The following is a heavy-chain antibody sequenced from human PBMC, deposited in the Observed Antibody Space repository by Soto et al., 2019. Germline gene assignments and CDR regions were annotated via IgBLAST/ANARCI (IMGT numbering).Heavy chain of an antibody. J-gene: IGHJ4*02. CDR3: ARAPTSRLDY. CDR1: GFTFNRYA. V-gene: IGHV3-23*01. CDR2: ITSSGENT. Sequence: EVHLLESGGGPVQSGGSLRLSCAASGFTFNRYAMSWVRQAPGKGLEWVSAITSSGENTDYANAVKGRFTISRDNSENTLYLQMTSLRSEDTAVYYCARAPTSRLDYWGQGTLVTVSS.